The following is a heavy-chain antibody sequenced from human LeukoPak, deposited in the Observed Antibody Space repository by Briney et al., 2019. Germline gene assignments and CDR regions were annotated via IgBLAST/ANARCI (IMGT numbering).Heavy chain of an antibody. CDR2: ISSSSSYT. CDR1: GFTFSDYY. J-gene: IGHJ5*02. CDR3: AREGGRAHNWFDP. Sequence: GGSQRLSCAAAGFTFSDYYMSWIRQAAGKGLGWVSYISSSSSYTNYAASVKGRFTISRDNARNSLYLQMNSQRAEDTAVYYCAREGGRAHNWFDPWGQGTLVTVSS. D-gene: IGHD3-16*01. V-gene: IGHV3-11*05.